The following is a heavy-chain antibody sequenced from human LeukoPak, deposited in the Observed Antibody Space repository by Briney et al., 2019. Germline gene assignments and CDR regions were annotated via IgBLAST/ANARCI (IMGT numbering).Heavy chain of an antibody. CDR3: ARGSGHREQRLLYYFDY. CDR1: GFTFSSYW. V-gene: IGHV3-7*04. J-gene: IGHJ4*02. CDR2: IKQDGSEK. D-gene: IGHD6-25*01. Sequence: PGGSLRLSCAASGFTFSSYWMSWVRQAPGKGLEWVANIKQDGSEKYYVDSVKGRFTISRDNAKNSLYLQMNSLRAEDTAVYYCARGSGHREQRLLYYFDYWAKEPLVT.